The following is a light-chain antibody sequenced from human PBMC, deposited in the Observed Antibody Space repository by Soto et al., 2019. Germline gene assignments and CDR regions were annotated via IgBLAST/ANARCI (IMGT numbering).Light chain of an antibody. V-gene: IGLV2-8*01. CDR1: SSDIGSHNY. CDR2: DVS. Sequence: SVLTQPPSASGSPGQSVTISCTGTSSDIGSHNYVSWYQQHPGKAPKLRIYDVSQRPSGVRDRFSGSKSGNTASLTVSGLQAEDEADYDCSSYTGSNSYGFGTGTKVTVL. J-gene: IGLJ1*01. CDR3: SSYTGSNSYG.